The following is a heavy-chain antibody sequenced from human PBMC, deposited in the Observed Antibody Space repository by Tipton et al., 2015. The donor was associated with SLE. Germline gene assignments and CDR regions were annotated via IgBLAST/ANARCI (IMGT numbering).Heavy chain of an antibody. CDR1: RFTFSSYG. J-gene: IGHJ3*02. Sequence: SLRLSCAESRFTFSSYGMHWVRQAPGKGLEWVAVIWYDGSNKYYADSVKGRFTISRDNSKNTLYLQMNSLRAGDTAVYYCAKEADIWGQGTMVTVSS. CDR2: IWYDGSNK. CDR3: AKEADI. V-gene: IGHV3-33*06.